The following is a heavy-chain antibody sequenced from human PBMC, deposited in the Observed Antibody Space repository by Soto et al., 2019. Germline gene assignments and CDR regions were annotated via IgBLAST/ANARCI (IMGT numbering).Heavy chain of an antibody. CDR3: ARYCNGGAGYSASLDY. J-gene: IGHJ4*02. Sequence: QEQMVQSGGGVVQPGRSLRLSCAASPFTFRSYSMHWVRQAPGKGLEWVTSISYDGSKESYADSVKGRFAVSRDNSKNTLYLQMNSLRPEDTAVYYCARYCNGGAGYSASLDYWGQGPQVTVSS. D-gene: IGHD2-15*01. CDR1: PFTFRSYS. CDR2: ISYDGSKE. V-gene: IGHV3-30*09.